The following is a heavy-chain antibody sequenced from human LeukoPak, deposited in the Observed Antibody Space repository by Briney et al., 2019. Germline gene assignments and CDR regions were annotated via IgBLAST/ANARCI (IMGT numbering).Heavy chain of an antibody. CDR3: ARFRGTSSWHQEVFDY. V-gene: IGHV4-30-4*08. Sequence: PSETLSLTCTVSGASFNSDDQYWNWIRQSPGKGLEWIGSIHPSGMLYNNPSLESRVTMSRDTSKNQFSLNLNSVTAADTAVYYCARFRGTSSWHQEVFDYWGQGAPVTVSS. CDR2: IHPSGML. CDR1: GASFNSDDQY. D-gene: IGHD2-15*01. J-gene: IGHJ4*02.